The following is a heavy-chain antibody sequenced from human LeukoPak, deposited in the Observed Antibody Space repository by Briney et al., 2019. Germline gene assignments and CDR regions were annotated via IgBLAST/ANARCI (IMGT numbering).Heavy chain of an antibody. V-gene: IGHV3-23*01. CDR2: ITGSSDST. CDR3: AKQSAGSAAWYSLHYDF. J-gene: IGHJ4*02. Sequence: PGGSLRLSCAASGFTFSSYVMSWVRQAPGKGLEWVSAITGSSDSTYYADSVKGRFTISRDTSKNTLYLQMNSLRAEDTAVYFCAKQSAGSAAWYSLHYDFWGQGTLVTVSS. D-gene: IGHD6-13*01. CDR1: GFTFSSYV.